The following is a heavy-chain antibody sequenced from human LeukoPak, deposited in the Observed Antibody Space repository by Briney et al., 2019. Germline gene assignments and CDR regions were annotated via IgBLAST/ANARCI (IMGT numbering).Heavy chain of an antibody. CDR3: ARYIYTLERVLRYSDY. D-gene: IGHD1-1*01. CDR1: GGSISSSTYF. CDR2: IYYNGNT. V-gene: IGHV4-39*07. J-gene: IGHJ4*02. Sequence: PSETLSLTCTVSGGSISSSTYFWGWIRQPPGKEMEYIGLIYYNGNTYYNPSLQSRVTISIDTSKNQFSLKFNSVTAADTAVYYCARYIYTLERVLRYSDYWGQGTLVTVSS.